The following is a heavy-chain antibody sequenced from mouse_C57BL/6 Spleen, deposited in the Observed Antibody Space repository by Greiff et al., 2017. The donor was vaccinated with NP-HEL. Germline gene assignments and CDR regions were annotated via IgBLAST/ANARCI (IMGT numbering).Heavy chain of an antibody. Sequence: EVQLQQSGPELVKPGASVKISCKASGYSFTGYYMNWVKQSPEKSLEWIGEINPSTGGTTYNQKFKAKATLTVDKSSSTAYMQLKSLTSEDSAVYYCASDSSFAWFAYWGQGTLVTVSA. CDR3: ASDSSFAWFAY. J-gene: IGHJ3*01. D-gene: IGHD1-1*01. CDR1: GYSFTGYY. CDR2: INPSTGGT. V-gene: IGHV1-42*01.